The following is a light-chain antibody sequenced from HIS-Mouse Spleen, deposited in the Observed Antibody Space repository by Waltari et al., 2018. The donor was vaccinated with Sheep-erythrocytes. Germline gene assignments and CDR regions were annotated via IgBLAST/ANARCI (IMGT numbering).Light chain of an antibody. CDR2: QDN. V-gene: IGLV3-1*01. CDR1: KLGDKY. CDR3: QAWDSSTAWV. Sequence: YELTQPPSVSVSPGQTASITCSGDKLGDKYACWYQQKPGQSPVLVIYQDNKRPSGIPERFSGSNSGNTATLTISGTQAMDEADYYCQAWDSSTAWVFGGGTKLTVL. J-gene: IGLJ3*02.